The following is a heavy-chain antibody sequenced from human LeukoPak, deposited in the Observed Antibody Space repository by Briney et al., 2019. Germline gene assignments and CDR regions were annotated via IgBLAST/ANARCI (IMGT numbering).Heavy chain of an antibody. CDR3: TRDHYLSGFT. CDR1: GGSISSSSYY. J-gene: IGHJ4*02. Sequence: PSETLSLTCTVSGGSISSSSYYWGWIRQPPGKGLEWIGSIYYTGSTYYNASLKSRVTISVDTSKNQFSLNLTSVTAADTAVYYCTRDHYLSGFTWGQGTLVTVSS. CDR2: IYYTGST. V-gene: IGHV4-39*07. D-gene: IGHD3-10*01.